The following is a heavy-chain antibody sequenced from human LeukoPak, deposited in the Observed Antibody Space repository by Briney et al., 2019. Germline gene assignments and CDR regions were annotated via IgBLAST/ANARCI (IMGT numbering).Heavy chain of an antibody. Sequence: KPSETLSLTCAVYGGSFSGYYWSWIRQPPGKGLEWIGEINHSGSTSYNPSLKSRVTISVDTSKNQFPLKLSSVTAADTAVYYCARRGITIFGVVPRFDPWGQGTLVTVSS. J-gene: IGHJ5*02. CDR1: GGSFSGYY. CDR3: ARRGITIFGVVPRFDP. V-gene: IGHV4-34*01. CDR2: INHSGST. D-gene: IGHD3-3*01.